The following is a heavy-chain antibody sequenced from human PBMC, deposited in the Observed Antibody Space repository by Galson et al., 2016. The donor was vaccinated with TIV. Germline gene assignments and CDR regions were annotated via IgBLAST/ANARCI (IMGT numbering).Heavy chain of an antibody. Sequence: LTCTVSDDSISSTDYYWTWIRQPPGKGLEWIGYIYYSGNTNYKSSPRSRVTLSVDLSKNQFPLKLNSVTSADTSVYYCARFVESVMFRDFCGQGTMVTVSS. CDR2: IYYSGNT. CDR1: DDSISSTDYY. J-gene: IGHJ3*01. CDR3: ARFVESVMFRDF. D-gene: IGHD3-16*01. V-gene: IGHV4-30-4*08.